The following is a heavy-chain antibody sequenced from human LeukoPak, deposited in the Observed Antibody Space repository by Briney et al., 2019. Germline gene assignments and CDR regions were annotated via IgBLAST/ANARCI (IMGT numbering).Heavy chain of an antibody. CDR1: GGSISSSSYY. CDR2: IYYSGSI. D-gene: IGHD4-17*01. CDR3: ARAVTTPLGENPYGMDV. Sequence: SSETLSLTCTVSGGSISSSSYYWGWIRQPPGKGLEWIGSIYYSGSIYYNPSLKSRLTMSVDTSKNQFSLKLSSVTAADTAVYYCARAVTTPLGENPYGMDVWGQGTTVTVSS. J-gene: IGHJ6*02. V-gene: IGHV4-39*01.